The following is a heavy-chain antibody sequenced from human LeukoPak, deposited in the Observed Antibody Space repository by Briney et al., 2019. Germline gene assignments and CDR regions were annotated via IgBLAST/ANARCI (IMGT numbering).Heavy chain of an antibody. CDR3: AKLQLSNYYGSGSRYYYYYMDV. J-gene: IGHJ6*03. V-gene: IGHV3-23*01. CDR2: ISGSGGST. D-gene: IGHD3-10*01. CDR1: GFTFSSYG. Sequence: GGSLRLSCAASGFTFSSYGMSWVRQAPGKGLEWVSAISGSGGSTYYADSVKGRFTISRDNSKNTLYLQMNSLRAEDTAVYYCAKLQLSNYYGSGSRYYYYYMDVWGKGTTVTISS.